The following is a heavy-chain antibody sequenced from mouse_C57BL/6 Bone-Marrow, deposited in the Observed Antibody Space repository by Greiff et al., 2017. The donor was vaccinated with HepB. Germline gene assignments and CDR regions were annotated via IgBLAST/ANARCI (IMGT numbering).Heavy chain of an antibody. CDR1: GYTFTSYW. J-gene: IGHJ4*01. Sequence: QVQLQQSGAELVKPGASVKLSCKASGYTFTSYWMHWVKQRPGQGLEWIGMIHPNSGSTNYNEKFKSKATLTVDKSSSTAYMQLSSLTSEDSAVYYCAPYGNYDAMDYWGQGTSVTVSS. CDR3: APYGNYDAMDY. D-gene: IGHD2-1*01. CDR2: IHPNSGST. V-gene: IGHV1-64*01.